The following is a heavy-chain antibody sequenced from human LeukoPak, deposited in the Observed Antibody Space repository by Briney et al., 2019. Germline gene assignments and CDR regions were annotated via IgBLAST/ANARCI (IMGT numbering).Heavy chain of an antibody. Sequence: GGSLRLSCAASGLTFSSYSMNWVRQAPGKGLEWVSYISSSSSTIYYADSVKGRFTISRDNAKNTLYLQMNSLRADDTAVYYCARAGSYRFDYWGQGTVVTVAS. CDR1: GLTFSSYS. CDR3: ARAGSYRFDY. J-gene: IGHJ4*02. V-gene: IGHV3-48*04. CDR2: ISSSSSTI. D-gene: IGHD3-16*02.